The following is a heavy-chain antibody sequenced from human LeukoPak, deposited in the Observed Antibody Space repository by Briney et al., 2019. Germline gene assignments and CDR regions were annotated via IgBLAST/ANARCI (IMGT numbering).Heavy chain of an antibody. V-gene: IGHV4-39*07. CDR1: GGSISSSSYY. J-gene: IGHJ6*03. CDR3: ARGSGGGRLHYYYYYYMDV. D-gene: IGHD3-10*01. Sequence: SETLSLTCTVSGGSISSSSYYWGWIRQPPGKGLEWIGSIYYSGSTYYNPSLKSRVTISVDTSKNQFSLKLSSVTAADTAVYYCARGSGGGRLHYYYYYYMDVWGKGTTVTISS. CDR2: IYYSGST.